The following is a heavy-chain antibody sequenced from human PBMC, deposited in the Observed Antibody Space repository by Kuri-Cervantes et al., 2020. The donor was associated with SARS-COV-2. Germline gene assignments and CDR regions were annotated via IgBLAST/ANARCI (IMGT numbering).Heavy chain of an antibody. V-gene: IGHV4-39*01. Sequence: SETLSLTCTVSGGSISSSSYYWGWIRQPPGKGLEWIGSIYYSGSTYYNPSLKSRVTISVDTSKNQFSLKLSSVTAADTAVYYCARHASGYSSSWYNWFDPWGQGTLVTVSS. CDR1: GGSISSSSYY. D-gene: IGHD6-13*01. J-gene: IGHJ5*02. CDR2: IYYSGST. CDR3: ARHASGYSSSWYNWFDP.